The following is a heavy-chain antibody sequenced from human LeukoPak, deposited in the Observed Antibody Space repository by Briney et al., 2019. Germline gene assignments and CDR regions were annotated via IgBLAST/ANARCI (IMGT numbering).Heavy chain of an antibody. J-gene: IGHJ4*02. CDR1: GFTFSSYA. CDR2: ISYDGSNK. V-gene: IGHV3-30-3*01. D-gene: IGHD1-26*01. Sequence: GRSLRLSCAASGFTFSSYAMHWVRQAPGKGLEWVAVISYDGSNKYCADSVKGRFTISRDNSKNTLYLQMNSLRAEDTAVYYCARDSIVGATWGQGTLVTVSS. CDR3: ARDSIVGAT.